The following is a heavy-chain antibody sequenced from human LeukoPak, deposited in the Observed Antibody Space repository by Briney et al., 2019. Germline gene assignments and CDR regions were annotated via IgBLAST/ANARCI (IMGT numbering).Heavy chain of an antibody. D-gene: IGHD5-12*01. J-gene: IGHJ4*02. CDR1: GFTFSSSV. CDR3: AKGSSTSGYEH. Sequence: PGGSLGLSCAASGFTFSSSVMTWVRQAPGKGLEWVSASGSGGDTYYADSVKGRFTISRDNSRNTLYLQMNNLRAEDTAVYFCAKGSSTSGYEHWGQGTLVTVSS. V-gene: IGHV3-23*01. CDR2: SGSGGDT.